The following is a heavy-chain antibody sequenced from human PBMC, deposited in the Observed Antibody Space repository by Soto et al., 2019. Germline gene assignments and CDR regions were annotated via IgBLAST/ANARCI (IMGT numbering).Heavy chain of an antibody. Sequence: GESLKISCKGSGYSFTNYWISWVRQMPGKGLEWMGRIDPSDSYTNYSPSFQGHVTVSADKSIRTAYLQWSSLKASDTAMYYCARLDYDGNSYYFDYWGQGTLVTVSS. CDR1: GYSFTNYW. V-gene: IGHV5-10-1*01. CDR3: ARLDYDGNSYYFDY. CDR2: IDPSDSYT. J-gene: IGHJ4*02. D-gene: IGHD4-17*01.